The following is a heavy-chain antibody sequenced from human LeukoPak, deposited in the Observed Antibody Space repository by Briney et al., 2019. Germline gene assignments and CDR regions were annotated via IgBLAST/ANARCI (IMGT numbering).Heavy chain of an antibody. CDR1: GFTVSSNY. D-gene: IGHD1-26*01. CDR3: ARDIYTGRYYLDY. CDR2: TYSSGST. J-gene: IGHJ4*02. Sequence: GGSLRLSCAASGFTVSSNYMSWVRQAPGKGLEWVSVTYSSGSTYYADSVKGRFTISRDNSKNTLDLQMNSLRAEDTAVYYCARDIYTGRYYLDYWGQGTLVTVSS. V-gene: IGHV3-53*01.